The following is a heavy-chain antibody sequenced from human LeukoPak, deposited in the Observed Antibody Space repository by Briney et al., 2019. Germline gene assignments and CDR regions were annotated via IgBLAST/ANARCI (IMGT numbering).Heavy chain of an antibody. V-gene: IGHV4-59*08. D-gene: IGHD5-18*01. CDR3: AGTAMVTGKYYYYGMDV. J-gene: IGHJ6*02. CDR1: GGSISSYY. CDR2: IYYSGST. Sequence: SETLSLTCTVSGGSISSYYWSWIRQPPGKGLEWIGYIYYSGSTNYNPSHKSRVTISVDTSKNQFSLKLSSVTAADTAVYYCAGTAMVTGKYYYYGMDVWGQGTTVTVSS.